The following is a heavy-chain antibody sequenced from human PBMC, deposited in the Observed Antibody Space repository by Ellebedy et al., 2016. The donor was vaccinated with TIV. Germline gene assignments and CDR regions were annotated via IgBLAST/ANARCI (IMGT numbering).Heavy chain of an antibody. J-gene: IGHJ5*02. V-gene: IGHV4-34*01. D-gene: IGHD3-10*01. CDR3: ARDYGSGGNWFDP. Sequence: PSETLSLTCTVYGESFSGYYWSWIRQPPGKGLEWIGEINHRGTTNYNSSLKSRAVVSVDTPKNQFSLKLSSVTAADTAVYYCARDYGSGGNWFDPWGQGTLVTVSS. CDR2: INHRGTT. CDR1: GESFSGYY.